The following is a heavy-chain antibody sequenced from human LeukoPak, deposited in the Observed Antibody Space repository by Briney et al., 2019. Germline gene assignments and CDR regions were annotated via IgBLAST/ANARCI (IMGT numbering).Heavy chain of an antibody. V-gene: IGHV3-30*18. J-gene: IGHJ4*02. CDR1: AFTFSSCV. CDR2: MSNDGSNK. CDR3: VKSGIAAAGQRGYFDY. D-gene: IGHD6-13*01. Sequence: GGSLRLSCAGSAFTFSSCVMHWVRQAPGKGLEWVAVMSNDGSNKYYADSVKGRFTVSRDNSKNTLYLQMNSLRAEDTATYYCVKSGIAAAGQRGYFDYWGQGTLVTVSS.